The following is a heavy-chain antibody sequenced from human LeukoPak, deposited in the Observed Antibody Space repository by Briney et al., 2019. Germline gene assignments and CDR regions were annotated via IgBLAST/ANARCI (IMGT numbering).Heavy chain of an antibody. D-gene: IGHD3-22*01. Sequence: QAGGSLRLSCAASGFTFSDYAMNWVRQAPGKGLEYVSAISSNGGSTYYANSVKGRFTISRDNSKNTLYLQMGSLRAEDMAVYYCARAKAQMGDSVVITSVAFDIWGQGTMVTVSS. CDR1: GFTFSDYA. CDR3: ARAKAQMGDSVVITSVAFDI. J-gene: IGHJ3*02. V-gene: IGHV3-64*01. CDR2: ISSNGGST.